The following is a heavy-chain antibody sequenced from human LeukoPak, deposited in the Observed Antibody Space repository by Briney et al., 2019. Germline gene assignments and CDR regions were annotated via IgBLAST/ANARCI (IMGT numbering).Heavy chain of an antibody. CDR2: IYYSGST. CDR3: ARVVEGTYYFDY. J-gene: IGHJ4*02. CDR1: GGSISSGGYY. V-gene: IGHV4-31*03. D-gene: IGHD2-15*01. Sequence: SETLSLTRTVSGGSISSGGYYWSWIRQHPGKGLEWIGYIYYSGSTYYNPSLKSRVTISVDTSKNQFSLKLSSVTAADTAVYYCARVVEGTYYFDYWGQGTLVTVSS.